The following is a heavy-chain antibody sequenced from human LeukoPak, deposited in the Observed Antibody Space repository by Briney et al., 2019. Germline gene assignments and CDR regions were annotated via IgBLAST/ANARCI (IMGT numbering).Heavy chain of an antibody. D-gene: IGHD3-22*01. CDR2: ISGSSSYI. Sequence: PGGSLRLSCTASGFTFSSYGMDWVRQAPGKGLEWVSSISGSSSYIYYADSVKGRFTISRDNAKNSLYLQMNSLRAEDTAVYYCARDSAPSMIVVAYSPDYWGQGTLVTVSS. CDR1: GFTFSSYG. V-gene: IGHV3-21*01. J-gene: IGHJ4*02. CDR3: ARDSAPSMIVVAYSPDY.